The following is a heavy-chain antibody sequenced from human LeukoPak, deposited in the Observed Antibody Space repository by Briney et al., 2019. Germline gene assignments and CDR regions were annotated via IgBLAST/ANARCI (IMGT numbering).Heavy chain of an antibody. J-gene: IGHJ4*02. CDR2: IYYSGST. D-gene: IGHD2-15*01. V-gene: IGHV4-39*07. Sequence: SETLSLTCTVSGGSISSSSYYWGWIRQPPGKGLEWIGSIYYSGSTYYNPSLKSRVTVSVDTSKNQFSLKLRSVTAADTAIYYCARAVFSYCSGGSCPYFDYWGQGTLVTVSS. CDR3: ARAVFSYCSGGSCPYFDY. CDR1: GGSISSSSYY.